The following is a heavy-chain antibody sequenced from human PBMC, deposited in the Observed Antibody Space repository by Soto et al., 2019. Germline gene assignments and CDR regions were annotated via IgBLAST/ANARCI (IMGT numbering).Heavy chain of an antibody. CDR1: GDSISSYY. Sequence: SETLSLTCTVSGDSISSYYWSWIRQPPGKGLEWIGYIYYSGSTNYNPSLKSRVTISVDTSKNQFSLKLSSVTAADTAVYYCARSPSLWFGEFEVNQDNYYMDVWGKGTTVTVSS. J-gene: IGHJ6*03. V-gene: IGHV4-59*01. D-gene: IGHD3-10*01. CDR2: IYYSGST. CDR3: ARSPSLWFGEFEVNQDNYYMDV.